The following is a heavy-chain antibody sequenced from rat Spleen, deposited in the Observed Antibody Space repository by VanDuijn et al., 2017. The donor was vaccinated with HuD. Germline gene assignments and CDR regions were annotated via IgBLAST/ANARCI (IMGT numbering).Heavy chain of an antibody. CDR1: GFTFSNYG. CDR2: ISYDGGST. V-gene: IGHV5-20*01. Sequence: EVQLVESGGGLVQPGRSMKLSCAASGFTFSNYGMAWVRQAPKKGLEWVAYISYDGGSTYYRDPVKGRFTISRDNAKSTLYLQMTSLRSEDTAIYYCTKNWDYWGQGVMVTVSS. CDR3: TKNWDY. D-gene: IGHD3-6*01. J-gene: IGHJ2*01.